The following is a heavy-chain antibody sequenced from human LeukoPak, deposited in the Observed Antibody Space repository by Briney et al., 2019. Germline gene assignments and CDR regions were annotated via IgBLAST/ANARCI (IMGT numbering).Heavy chain of an antibody. CDR3: ASHCGGDCPDWYFDL. D-gene: IGHD2-21*02. V-gene: IGHV4-61*02. CDR2: IYTSGST. Sequence: PSETLSLTCTVSGGSISSGSYYWSWIRQPAGKGLEWIGRIYTSGSTNYNPSLKSRVTISVDTSKNQFSLKLSSVTAADTAVYYCASHCGGDCPDWYFDLWGRGTLVTVS. CDR1: GGSISSGSYY. J-gene: IGHJ2*01.